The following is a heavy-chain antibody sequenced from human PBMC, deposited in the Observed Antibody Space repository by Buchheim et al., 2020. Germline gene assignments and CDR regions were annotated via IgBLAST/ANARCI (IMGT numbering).Heavy chain of an antibody. CDR1: GFTFSTYW. Sequence: EVQLVGSGGGLVQPGGSLRLSCAASGFTFSTYWMSWVRQAPGKGLEWVANIKEDGSDKYYVDSVKGRFTVSRDNAKHSLYLQLNSLRSEDTAVYYCARDFWWLWDYWGQGTL. J-gene: IGHJ4*02. CDR3: ARDFWWLWDY. CDR2: IKEDGSDK. V-gene: IGHV3-7*01. D-gene: IGHD2-15*01.